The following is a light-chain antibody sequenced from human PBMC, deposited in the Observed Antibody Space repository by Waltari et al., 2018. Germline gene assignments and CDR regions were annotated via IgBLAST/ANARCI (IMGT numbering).Light chain of an antibody. Sequence: QAGLTQPPSVSKGLRQTATLTCTGDHHNVGTTGATWLQQHQGHPPKLLSSRDHTRPSQISQRFSASTSGNTASLTITGLQPEDEADYYCSSWDDNLNIYFFGPGTRVTVL. J-gene: IGLJ1*01. CDR2: RDH. V-gene: IGLV10-54*04. CDR1: HHNVGTTG. CDR3: SSWDDNLNIYF.